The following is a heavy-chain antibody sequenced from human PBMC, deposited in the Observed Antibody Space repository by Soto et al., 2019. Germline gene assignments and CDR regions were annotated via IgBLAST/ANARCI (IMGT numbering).Heavy chain of an antibody. CDR1: GFTFSSYA. CDR2: IIGSGGST. D-gene: IGHD1-26*01. Sequence: PGGSLRLSCAASGFTFSSYAMSWVRQAPGKGLEWVSAIIGSGGSTYYADSVQGRFTISRDNSKITLYLQINSLRAEDTAVYYCAKDESGTTVYWGQGTLVTVSS. J-gene: IGHJ4*02. CDR3: AKDESGTTVY. V-gene: IGHV3-23*01.